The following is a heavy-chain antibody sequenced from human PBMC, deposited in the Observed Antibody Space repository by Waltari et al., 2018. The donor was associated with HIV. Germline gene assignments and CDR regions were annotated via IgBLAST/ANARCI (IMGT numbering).Heavy chain of an antibody. CDR3: TSEEDYGSGSHFDY. D-gene: IGHD3-10*01. V-gene: IGHV3-15*01. Sequence: EVQLVESGGDLLKPGGCLRLSCSASGFNLNSVWMIWVRQAPGKGLEWVGRIKTKGDGGATDYAAAVKGRFTISRDDSKNTVYLQMNSLKIEDTAVYYCTSEEDYGSGSHFDYWGQGTLVTVSS. CDR2: IKTKGDGGAT. J-gene: IGHJ4*02. CDR1: GFNLNSVW.